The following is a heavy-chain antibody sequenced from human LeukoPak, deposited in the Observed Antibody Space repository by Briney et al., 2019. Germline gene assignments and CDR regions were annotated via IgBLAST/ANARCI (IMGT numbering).Heavy chain of an antibody. CDR2: INPNSGGT. CDR1: GYTFTGYY. J-gene: IGHJ3*02. Sequence: ASVKVSCKASGYTFTGYYMHWVRQAPGQGLEWMGRINPNSGGTNYAQKFQGRVTMTRDTPITTAYMELSRLRTDDTAVYYCAREKGGEVHDDAFDIWGQGTMVTVSS. V-gene: IGHV1-2*06. CDR3: AREKGGEVHDDAFDI. D-gene: IGHD3-16*01.